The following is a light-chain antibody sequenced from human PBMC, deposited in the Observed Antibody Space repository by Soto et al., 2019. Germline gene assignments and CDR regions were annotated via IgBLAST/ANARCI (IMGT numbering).Light chain of an antibody. Sequence: EIVLTQSPGSLSLSPGERATLSCRASQSVDSSFFAWYQKKPGQAPRLLIYGASKRATGIPDRFSGSGSGTDFTLTISRLEPEDFAVYSCQQSVRSVTFGQGTKVEIK. CDR3: QQSVRSVT. V-gene: IGKV3-20*01. CDR2: GAS. J-gene: IGKJ1*01. CDR1: QSVDSSF.